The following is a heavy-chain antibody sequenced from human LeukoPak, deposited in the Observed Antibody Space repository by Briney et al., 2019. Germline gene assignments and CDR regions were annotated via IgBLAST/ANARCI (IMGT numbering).Heavy chain of an antibody. CDR1: GYTFTSYG. D-gene: IGHD3-22*01. V-gene: IGHV1-18*01. Sequence: GASVKVSCKASGYTFTSYGISWVRQAPGQGLEWMGWISAYNGNTNYAQKLQGRVTMTTDTSTSTAYTELRSLRSDDTAVYYCARGYYYDSSGYPPFDYWGQGTLVTVSS. CDR3: ARGYYYDSSGYPPFDY. J-gene: IGHJ4*02. CDR2: ISAYNGNT.